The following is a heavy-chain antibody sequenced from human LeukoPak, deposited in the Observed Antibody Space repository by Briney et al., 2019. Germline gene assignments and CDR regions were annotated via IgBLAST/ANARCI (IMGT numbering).Heavy chain of an antibody. CDR2: IIPILGIA. CDR3: ASGRLSVDIVATTDY. Sequence: ASVKLFCKSSGGTFSSYAMSWVPQAPGQGLEGMVRIIPILGIANYAQKFQGRVTITADKSTSTAYMELSSLRSEDTAVYYCASGRLSVDIVATTDYWGQGTLVTVSS. V-gene: IGHV1-69*04. CDR1: GGTFSSYA. D-gene: IGHD5-12*01. J-gene: IGHJ4*02.